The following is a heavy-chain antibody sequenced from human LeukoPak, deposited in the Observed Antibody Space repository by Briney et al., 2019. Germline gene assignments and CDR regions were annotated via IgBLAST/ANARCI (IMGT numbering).Heavy chain of an antibody. CDR3: ARGGSTSWISDGYFDY. CDR2: INPNSGGT. Sequence: ASVKVSCKASGYTFTGYYMHWVRQAPGQGLEWMGWINPNSGGTNYAQKSQGRVTMTRDTSISTAYMELSRLRSDDTAVYYCARGGSTSWISDGYFDYWGQGTLVTVSS. D-gene: IGHD2-2*01. V-gene: IGHV1-2*02. CDR1: GYTFTGYY. J-gene: IGHJ4*02.